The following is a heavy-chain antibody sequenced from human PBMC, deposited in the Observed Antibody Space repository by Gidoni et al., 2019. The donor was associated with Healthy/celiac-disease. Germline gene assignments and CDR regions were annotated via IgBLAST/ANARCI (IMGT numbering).Heavy chain of an antibody. CDR1: GLSFSSYG. D-gene: IGHD6-13*01. V-gene: IGHV3-33*01. J-gene: IGHJ4*02. Sequence: QVQLVESGGGVVQPGRSLRLSCAASGLSFSSYGMHWVRQAPGKGLGWVAVIWYDGSNKYYADSVKGRFTISRDNSKNTLYLQMNSLRAEDTAVYYCARDKGYSSSWYSAPTDYWGQGTLVTVSS. CDR3: ARDKGYSSSWYSAPTDY. CDR2: IWYDGSNK.